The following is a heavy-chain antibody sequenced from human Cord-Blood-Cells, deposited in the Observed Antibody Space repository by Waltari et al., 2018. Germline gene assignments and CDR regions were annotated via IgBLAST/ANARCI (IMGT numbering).Heavy chain of an antibody. CDR1: GGPISSYY. Sequence: QVQLQESGPGLVKPSETLSLTCTVSGGPISSYYWSWFRQPAGKGLEWIGRIYTSGSTNYNPSLKSRVTMSVDTSKNQFSLKLSSVTAADTAVYYCARSYSSGRGAWGAWDIWGQGTMVTVSS. V-gene: IGHV4-4*07. CDR3: ARSYSSGRGAWGAWDI. CDR2: IYTSGST. D-gene: IGHD6-19*01. J-gene: IGHJ3*02.